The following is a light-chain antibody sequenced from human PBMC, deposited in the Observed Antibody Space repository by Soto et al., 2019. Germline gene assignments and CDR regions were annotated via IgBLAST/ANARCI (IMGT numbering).Light chain of an antibody. CDR1: QSVSSSY. V-gene: IGKV3-20*01. CDR2: GAS. Sequence: SPGTLSLSPGERATLSCRASQSVSSSYLAWYQQKPGQAPRLLIYGASSRATGIPDRFSGSGSGTDFTLTISRLEPEDFAVYYAQQYGSSLPITFGQGTRLESK. J-gene: IGKJ5*01. CDR3: QQYGSSLPIT.